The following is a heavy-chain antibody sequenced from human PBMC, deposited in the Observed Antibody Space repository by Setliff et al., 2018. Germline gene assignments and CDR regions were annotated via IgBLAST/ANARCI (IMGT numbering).Heavy chain of an antibody. J-gene: IGHJ3*02. Sequence: GGSLRLSCAASGFTFGDYAMSWVRQAPGKGLEWVGFIRSEAYGGTTQYAASVQGRFAISTDDSKNTLYLQMNSLRAEDTAVYYCARGRVIAAAGEAFDIWGQGTMVTVSS. D-gene: IGHD6-13*01. CDR3: ARGRVIAAAGEAFDI. V-gene: IGHV3-49*04. CDR1: GFTFGDYA. CDR2: IRSEAYGGTT.